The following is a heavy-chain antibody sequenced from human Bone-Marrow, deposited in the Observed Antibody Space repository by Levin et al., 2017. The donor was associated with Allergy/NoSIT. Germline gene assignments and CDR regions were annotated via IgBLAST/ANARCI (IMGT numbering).Heavy chain of an antibody. J-gene: IGHJ3*02. D-gene: IGHD5-12*01. Sequence: ETLSLTCAAAGFTFREYWMTWVRQTPGRGLEWVASIDQHGSQKYYVDSVKGRFTISRDNAKNSVDLQMNYLRDDDTAVYYCARNLRGSSAYDAFDIWGHGTMVTFSS. CDR1: GFTFREYW. CDR2: IDQHGSQK. CDR3: ARNLRGSSAYDAFDI. V-gene: IGHV3-7*03.